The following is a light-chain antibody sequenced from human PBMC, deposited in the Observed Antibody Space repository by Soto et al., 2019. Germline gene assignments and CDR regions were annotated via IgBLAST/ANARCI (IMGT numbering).Light chain of an antibody. J-gene: IGKJ1*01. CDR2: DAS. CDR3: QHYSTVWA. Sequence: DIQMTQSPSSLSSSVLYIFTITFRASQSISSYLNWYQQKPGKAPKLLIFDASSLESGVPSRFSGSGSGTEFTLTISSLQPDDFATYYCQHYSTVWAFGQGTKVDIK. V-gene: IGKV1-5*01. CDR1: QSISSY.